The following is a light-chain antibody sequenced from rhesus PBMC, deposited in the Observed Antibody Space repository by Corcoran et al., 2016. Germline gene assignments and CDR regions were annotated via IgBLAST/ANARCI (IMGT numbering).Light chain of an antibody. J-gene: IGKJ1*01. CDR3: QQNSLSPWT. CDR1: QNIKNW. Sequence: DIQMTQSPSSLSASVGDTVTITCRASQNIKNWLVWYKQTPGEAPKPLIYQASTLHSGVPSRFSGSGSGTDFTHAISSLRADDFAGYYCQQNSLSPWTFGRGTKVETK. CDR2: QAS. V-gene: IGKV1-22*01.